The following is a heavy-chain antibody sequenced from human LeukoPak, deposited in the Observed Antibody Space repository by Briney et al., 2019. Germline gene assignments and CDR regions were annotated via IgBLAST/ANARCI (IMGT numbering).Heavy chain of an antibody. V-gene: IGHV1-2*02. CDR2: INPNSGGT. D-gene: IGHD1-26*01. CDR1: GYTFTGYY. Sequence: PRASVKVSCKASGYTFTGYYMHWVRQTPGQGLEWMGWINPNSGGTNYAQKFQGRVTMTRDTSISTAYMEMSRLRSDDTGVYYCASTTSGSYPILLWGQGALVTVSS. CDR3: ASTTSGSYPILL. J-gene: IGHJ4*02.